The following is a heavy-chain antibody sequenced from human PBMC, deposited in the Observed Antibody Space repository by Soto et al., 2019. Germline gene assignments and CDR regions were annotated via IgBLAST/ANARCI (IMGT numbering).Heavy chain of an antibody. J-gene: IGHJ4*02. Sequence: QVQLQESGPGLVKPSETLSLTCTVSGGSISSYYWSWIRQPPGKGLEWIGYIYYSGSTNYNPSLKSRGSVSVDTSKNQFSLKLSSVTAADTAVYYCARRWGPGFDYWGQGTLVTVSS. CDR3: ARRWGPGFDY. V-gene: IGHV4-59*08. CDR1: GGSISSYY. D-gene: IGHD7-27*01. CDR2: IYYSGST.